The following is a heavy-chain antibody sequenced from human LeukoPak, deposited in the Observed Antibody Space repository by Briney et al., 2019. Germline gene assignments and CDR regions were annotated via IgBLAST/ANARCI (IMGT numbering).Heavy chain of an antibody. J-gene: IGHJ5*02. Sequence: GGSLRLSCEASGFTFSNYGMHWVRQARGKGLEGVANINQDGREKYYVDSVKGRFTISRDNAKNSLYLQMNSLRAEDTAVYYCARAGPAYSSSWYWFDPWGQGTLVTVSS. V-gene: IGHV3-7*01. D-gene: IGHD6-13*01. CDR3: ARAGPAYSSSWYWFDP. CDR1: GFTFSNYG. CDR2: INQDGREK.